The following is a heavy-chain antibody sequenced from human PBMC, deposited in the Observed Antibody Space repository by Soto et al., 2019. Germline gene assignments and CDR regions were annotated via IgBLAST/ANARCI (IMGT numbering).Heavy chain of an antibody. V-gene: IGHV1-46*03. CDR2: TNPFDGSR. CDR3: TRVEPGESSPFDY. CDR1: GYIFTSYH. J-gene: IGHJ4*02. Sequence: QVQLVQSGAEVKKPGASVKVSCKASGYIFTSYHIHWVRQAPGQGLERMGLTNPFDGSRIYVQSLAGRAHXAXDXXTSTVYMELSSLRSEDTAVYYCTRVEPGESSPFDYWGQGTLVTVSS. D-gene: IGHD3-10*01.